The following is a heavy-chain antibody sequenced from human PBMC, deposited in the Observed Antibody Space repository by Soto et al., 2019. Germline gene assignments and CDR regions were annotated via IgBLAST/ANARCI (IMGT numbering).Heavy chain of an antibody. Sequence: QITLKESGPTLVKPTQTLTLTCTFSGFSVSTSGVGVAWIRQSPGKALEWLARIYWDNDKRYSPFLQSRVTITKDTSKNQVVLTMTNMDPVDTATYYCAHKGGRGAGMDVWGQGTTVTVSS. D-gene: IGHD2-15*01. J-gene: IGHJ6*02. V-gene: IGHV2-5*02. CDR1: GFSVSTSGVG. CDR2: IYWDNDK. CDR3: AHKGGRGAGMDV.